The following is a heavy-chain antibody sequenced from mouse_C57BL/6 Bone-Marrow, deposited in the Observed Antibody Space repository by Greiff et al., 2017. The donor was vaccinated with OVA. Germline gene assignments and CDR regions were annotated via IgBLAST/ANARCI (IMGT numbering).Heavy chain of an antibody. J-gene: IGHJ1*03. Sequence: QVQLQQSGAELAKPGASVKLSCKASGYTFTSYWMHWVKQRPGQGLEWIGYINPSSGYTTYNQKFKDKATLTADKSSSTAYMQLSSLTYGDSAVYYCARDYYGSSWYFDVWGTGTTVTVSS. CDR2: INPSSGYT. CDR3: ARDYYGSSWYFDV. D-gene: IGHD1-1*01. V-gene: IGHV1-7*01. CDR1: GYTFTSYW.